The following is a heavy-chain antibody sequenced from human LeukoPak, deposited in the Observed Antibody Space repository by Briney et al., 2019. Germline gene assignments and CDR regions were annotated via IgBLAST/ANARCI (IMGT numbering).Heavy chain of an antibody. V-gene: IGHV4-61*02. CDR1: GGSISSNNYY. J-gene: IGHJ5*02. CDR2: IYTSGST. CDR3: ARDRITIFGGLGYWFDP. Sequence: SETLSLTCTVSGGSISSNNYYWSWIRQPAGKGLEWIGRIYTSGSTNYNPSLKSRVTISVDTSKNQFSLKLSSVTAADTAVYYCARDRITIFGGLGYWFDPWGQGALVTVSS. D-gene: IGHD3-3*01.